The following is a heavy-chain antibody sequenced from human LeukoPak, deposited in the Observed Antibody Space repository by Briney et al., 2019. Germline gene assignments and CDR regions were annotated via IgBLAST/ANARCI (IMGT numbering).Heavy chain of an antibody. CDR3: AREVNHMGLITMIPDAFDI. J-gene: IGHJ3*02. V-gene: IGHV4-30-4*01. CDR2: IYYSGST. D-gene: IGHD3-22*01. CDR1: GGSISSGDYY. Sequence: SETLSLTCTVSGGSISSGDYYWSWIRQPPGKGLKWIGYIYYSGSTYYNPSLKSRITISVDTSKNQFSLKLSSVTAADTAVYYCAREVNHMGLITMIPDAFDIWGQGTMVTVSS.